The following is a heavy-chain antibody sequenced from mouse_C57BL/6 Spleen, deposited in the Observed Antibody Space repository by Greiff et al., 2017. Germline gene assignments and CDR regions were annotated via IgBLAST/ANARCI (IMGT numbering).Heavy chain of an antibody. CDR1: GFTFTDYY. J-gene: IGHJ1*03. Sequence: EVHLVESGGGLVQPGGSLSLSCAASGFTFTDYYMSWVRQPPGKALEWLGFIRNKANGYTTEYSASVKGRFTISRDNSQSILYLQMNALRAEDSASYYGASLLTGTYLYFEVWGTGTTVTVSS. V-gene: IGHV7-3*01. D-gene: IGHD4-1*01. CDR2: IRNKANGYTT. CDR3: ASLLTGTYLYFEV.